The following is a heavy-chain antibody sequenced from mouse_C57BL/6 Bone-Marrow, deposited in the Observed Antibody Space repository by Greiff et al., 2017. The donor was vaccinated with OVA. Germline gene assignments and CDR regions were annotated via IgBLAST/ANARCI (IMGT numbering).Heavy chain of an antibody. D-gene: IGHD2-2*01. CDR1: GYTFTSYW. J-gene: IGHJ2*01. CDR2: IDPSDSYT. CDR3: ANEVTAGYFDY. Sequence: VQLQQPGAELVKPGASVKLSCKASGYTFTSYWMQWVKQRPGQGLEWIGEIDPSDSYTNYNQKFKGKATLTVDTSSSTAYMQLSSLTSEDSAVYYCANEVTAGYFDYWGQGTTLTVSS. V-gene: IGHV1-50*01.